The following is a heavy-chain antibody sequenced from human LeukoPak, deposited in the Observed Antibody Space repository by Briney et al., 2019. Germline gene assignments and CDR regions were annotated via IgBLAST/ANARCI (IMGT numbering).Heavy chain of an antibody. CDR3: ARRRDYSSGWPN. D-gene: IGHD6-19*01. J-gene: IGHJ4*02. CDR2: IYSGGST. CDR1: GFTFSGYG. Sequence: GGSLRLSCAASGFTFSGYGMHWVRQAPGKGLEWVSVIYSGGSTYYADSVKGRFTISRDNSKNTLYLQMNSLRAEDTAVYYCARRRDYSSGWPNWGQGTLVTVSS. V-gene: IGHV3-66*04.